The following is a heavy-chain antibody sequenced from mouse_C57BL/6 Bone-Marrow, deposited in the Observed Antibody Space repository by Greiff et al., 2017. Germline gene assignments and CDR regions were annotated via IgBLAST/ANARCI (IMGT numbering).Heavy chain of an antibody. CDR3: ARWGYCGSPYWYCDV. Sequence: VHVKQSGPELVKPGASVKISCKASGYSFTDYNMNWVKQSNGKSLEWIGVINPNYGTTSYNQKFKGKATLTVDQSSSTAYMQLNRQTSEDSAVYYCARWGYCGSPYWYCDVWGTGTTVTVSS. D-gene: IGHD1-1*01. V-gene: IGHV1-39*01. CDR1: GYSFTDYN. J-gene: IGHJ1*03. CDR2: INPNYGTT.